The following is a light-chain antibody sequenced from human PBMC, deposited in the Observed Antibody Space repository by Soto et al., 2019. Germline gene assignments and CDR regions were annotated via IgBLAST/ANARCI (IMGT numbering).Light chain of an antibody. Sequence: QSALTQPPSASGSPGQSVTISCTGTYSHVGGSNYVSWYQQHPGKAPKLVIYEVIQRPSGVPDRFSGSRSGNTASLTVSRLQAEDEADYYCSSNVVGTNLKIFGGGTKLTVL. J-gene: IGLJ2*01. CDR3: SSNVVGTNLKI. CDR1: YSHVGGSNY. CDR2: EVI. V-gene: IGLV2-8*01.